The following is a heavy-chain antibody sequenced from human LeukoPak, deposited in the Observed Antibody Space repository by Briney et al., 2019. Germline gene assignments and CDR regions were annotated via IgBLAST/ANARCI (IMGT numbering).Heavy chain of an antibody. CDR3: ARGGPGGYSGYDREDFDY. J-gene: IGHJ4*02. Sequence: GASVKVSCKASGYTFTSYYMHWVRQATGQGLEWMGWMNPNSGNTGYAQKFQGRVTMTRNTSISTAYMELSSLRSEDTAVYYCARGGPGGYSGYDREDFDYWGQGTLVTVSS. CDR2: MNPNSGNT. V-gene: IGHV1-8*02. CDR1: GYTFTSYY. D-gene: IGHD5-12*01.